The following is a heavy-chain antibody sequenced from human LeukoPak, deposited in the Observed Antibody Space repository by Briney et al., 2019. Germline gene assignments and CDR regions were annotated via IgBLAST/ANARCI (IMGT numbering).Heavy chain of an antibody. CDR2: IYSGDST. V-gene: IGHV3-53*01. CDR3: ARLSGWFDY. CDR1: GFTFSSYS. D-gene: IGHD6-19*01. J-gene: IGHJ4*02. Sequence: GGSLRLSCAASGFTFSSYSMNWVRQAPGKGLEWVSLIYSGDSTYYAESVKGRFTISRDNSKNTLCLQMNSLRPDDTAVYYCARLSGWFDYWGQGTLVTVSS.